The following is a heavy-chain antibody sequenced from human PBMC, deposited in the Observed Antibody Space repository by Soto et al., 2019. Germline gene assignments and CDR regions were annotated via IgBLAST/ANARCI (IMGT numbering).Heavy chain of an antibody. D-gene: IGHD6-25*01. CDR2: IKSVPDGGTT. Sequence: EVQLVESGGGLAKPGGSLRLSCAASGFTFSNDWMNWVRQAPGKGLEWVARIKSVPDGGTTDYAAPVKGRFFISRDDSKSTLFLQKNSLKTEGTAIYYCMPHAVIYRRGHWGQGTLVTVAS. V-gene: IGHV3-15*01. J-gene: IGHJ4*02. CDR3: MPHAVIYRRGH. CDR1: GFTFSNDW.